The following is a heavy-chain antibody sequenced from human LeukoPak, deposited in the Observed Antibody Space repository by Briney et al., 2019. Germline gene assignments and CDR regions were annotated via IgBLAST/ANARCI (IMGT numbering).Heavy chain of an antibody. CDR3: AKDYSRRWYYFDY. V-gene: IGHV3-9*01. Sequence: PGGSLRLSCAASGFTFDDYAMHWVRQAPGKGLEWVSGISWNSGSIGYADSVKGRFTISRDNAKNSLYLQMNSLRAEDTALYCCAKDYSRRWYYFDYWGQGTLVTVSS. J-gene: IGHJ4*02. CDR1: GFTFDDYA. CDR2: ISWNSGSI. D-gene: IGHD2-21*01.